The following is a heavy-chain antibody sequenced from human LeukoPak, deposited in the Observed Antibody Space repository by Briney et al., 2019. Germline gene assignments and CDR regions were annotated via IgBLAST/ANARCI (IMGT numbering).Heavy chain of an antibody. CDR3: ARGALSGGSCYSAPCDYYYGMDV. CDR2: ISAYNGNT. V-gene: IGHV1-18*01. CDR1: GYTLTSYV. Sequence: ASVKVSCKASGYTLTSYVISWVRQAPGQGLEWMGWISAYNGNTNYAQKLQGRVTMTRNTSISTAYMELSSLRSEDTAVYYCARGALSGGSCYSAPCDYYYGMDVWGQGTTVTVSS. D-gene: IGHD2-15*01. J-gene: IGHJ6*02.